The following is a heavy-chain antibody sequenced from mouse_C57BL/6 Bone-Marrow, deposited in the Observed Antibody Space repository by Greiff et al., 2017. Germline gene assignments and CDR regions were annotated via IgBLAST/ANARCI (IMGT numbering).Heavy chain of an antibody. D-gene: IGHD1-1*01. CDR2: ISYSGST. J-gene: IGHJ1*03. CDR3: ARYYYGSSYVWYCDV. V-gene: IGHV3-8*01. Sequence: EVKLMESGPGLAKPSQTLSLTCSVTGYSITSDYWNWIRKFPGNKLEYMGYISYSGSTYYNPSLKSRISITRDTSKNQYYLQLNSVTTEDTATYYCARYYYGSSYVWYCDVWGTGTTVTVSS. CDR1: GYSITSDY.